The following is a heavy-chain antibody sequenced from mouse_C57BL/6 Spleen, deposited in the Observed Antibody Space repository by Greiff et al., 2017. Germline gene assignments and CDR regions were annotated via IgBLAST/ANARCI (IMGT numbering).Heavy chain of an antibody. D-gene: IGHD2-2*01. Sequence: QVQLQQSGAELARPGASVKLSCKASGYTFTSYGISWVKQRTGQGLEWIGEIYPRSGNTYYNEKFKGKATLTADKSSSTAYMELRSLTSEDSAVYFCARSTPYGYDSYFDYWGQGTTLTVSS. CDR2: IYPRSGNT. CDR3: ARSTPYGYDSYFDY. V-gene: IGHV1-81*01. CDR1: GYTFTSYG. J-gene: IGHJ2*01.